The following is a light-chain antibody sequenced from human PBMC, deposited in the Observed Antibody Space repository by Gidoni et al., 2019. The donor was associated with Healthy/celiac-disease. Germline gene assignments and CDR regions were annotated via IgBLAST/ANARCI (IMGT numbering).Light chain of an antibody. CDR1: QSISSY. V-gene: IGKV1-39*01. J-gene: IGKJ4*01. CDR3: QQSYSTPLT. CDR2: AAS. Sequence: DIQMTQSPSSLSASVGDRVTITCRASQSISSYLNWYQQKPGKAPKLLIYAASSLQSGVPSRFSGSGSGTEFTLTISSRQPEDFATYYCQQSYSTPLTFXGXTKVXIK.